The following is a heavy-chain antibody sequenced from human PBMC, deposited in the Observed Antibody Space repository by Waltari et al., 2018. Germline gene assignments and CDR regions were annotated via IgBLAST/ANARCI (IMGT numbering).Heavy chain of an antibody. Sequence: EVQLLESGGGLVQPGGSLRLSCAASGFTFSSYAMSWVRPAPGKGPEWVSAISGSGGSTYYADSVKGRFTISRDNSKNTLYLQMNSLRAEDTAVYYCAKYVDIVATVPLYYYYYGMDVWGQGTTVTVSS. CDR1: GFTFSSYA. J-gene: IGHJ6*02. V-gene: IGHV3-23*01. CDR2: ISGSGGST. CDR3: AKYVDIVATVPLYYYYYGMDV. D-gene: IGHD5-12*01.